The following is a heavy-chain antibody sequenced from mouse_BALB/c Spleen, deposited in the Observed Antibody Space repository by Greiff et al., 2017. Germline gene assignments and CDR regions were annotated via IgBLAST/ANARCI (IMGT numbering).Heavy chain of an antibody. D-gene: IGHD1-2*01. CDR3: ARGITTATSIFDY. Sequence: EVHLVESGGGLVKPGGSLKLSCAASGFTFSSYAMSWVRQTPEKRLEWVASISSGGSTYYPDSVKGRFTISRDNARNILYLQMSSLRSEDTAMYYCARGITTATSIFDYWGQGTTLTVSS. CDR1: GFTFSSYA. J-gene: IGHJ2*01. V-gene: IGHV5-6-5*01. CDR2: ISSGGST.